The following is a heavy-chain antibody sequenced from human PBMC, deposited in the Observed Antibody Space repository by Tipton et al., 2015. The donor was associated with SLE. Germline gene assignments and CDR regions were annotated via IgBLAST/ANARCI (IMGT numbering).Heavy chain of an antibody. J-gene: IGHJ4*02. D-gene: IGHD4-17*01. V-gene: IGHV4-61*02. CDR2: IYTSGST. CDR1: GVSISSSRYYSS. CDR3: ARDDYGDFESYFDY. Sequence: TLSLTCTVSGVSISSSRYYSSWSWIRQPAGKGLEWIGRIYTSGSTNYNPSLKSRVTISVDTSKNQFSLKLSSVTAADTAVYYCARDDYGDFESYFDYWGQGTLVTVSS.